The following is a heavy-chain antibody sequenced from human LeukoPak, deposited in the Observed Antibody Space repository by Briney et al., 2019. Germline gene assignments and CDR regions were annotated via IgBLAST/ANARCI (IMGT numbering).Heavy chain of an antibody. Sequence: GGSLRLSCAASGFTVSRTYMSWVRQAPGKGLECVSTIYAGGSTYYADAVKGRFTISRDHSKNMLYLQINNLRAEDTAVYYCARDLKSDFYGSTYYYYYAFDVWGQGTTVTVSS. CDR2: IYAGGST. J-gene: IGHJ6*02. D-gene: IGHD2/OR15-2a*01. CDR3: ARDLKSDFYGSTYYYYYAFDV. CDR1: GFTVSRTY. V-gene: IGHV3-66*01.